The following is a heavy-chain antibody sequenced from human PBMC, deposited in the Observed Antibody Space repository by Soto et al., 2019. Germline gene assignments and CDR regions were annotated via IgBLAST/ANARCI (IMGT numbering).Heavy chain of an antibody. D-gene: IGHD1-20*01. CDR2: ISAYNGNT. CDR3: TRDPPITGRLRGTPLMAV. J-gene: IGHJ6*02. V-gene: IGHV1-18*04. Sequence: ASVKVSCKASGYIFSSYGISWVRLAPGQGLELMGWISAYNGNTNYVEKFQGRVAMTTDTSTSTAYMEVRSLRTDDTAVYYCTRDPPITGRLRGTPLMAVWGQGTTVTGSS. CDR1: GYIFSSYG.